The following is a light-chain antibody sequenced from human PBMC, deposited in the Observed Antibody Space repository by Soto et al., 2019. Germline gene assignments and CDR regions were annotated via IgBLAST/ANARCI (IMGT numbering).Light chain of an antibody. Sequence: EVVLTQSPGTLSLSPGERATLSCRASQIITINSLAWYQQKPGQPPRLLIYAASTRASAIPDRFSGSGSGTDFTLTISRLQPEDFALYYCQQYGDSPFTFGPGTRVDVK. CDR3: QQYGDSPFT. CDR2: AAS. V-gene: IGKV3-20*01. CDR1: QIITINS. J-gene: IGKJ3*01.